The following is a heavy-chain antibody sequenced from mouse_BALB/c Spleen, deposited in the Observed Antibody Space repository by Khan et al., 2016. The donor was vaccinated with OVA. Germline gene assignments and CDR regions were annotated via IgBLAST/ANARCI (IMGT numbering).Heavy chain of an antibody. CDR3: TRSYDSYYFDY. Sequence: VQLQQSGTVLARPGASVKMSCKASGYSFTSYWMHWVKQRPGQGLEWIGAIYPGNSDTRYNQKFKGKAKLTAVTSASTAYMDLSSLTNADSAVYYCTRSYDSYYFDYWGQGTTLTVSS. J-gene: IGHJ2*01. CDR2: IYPGNSDT. D-gene: IGHD2-4*01. CDR1: GYSFTSYW. V-gene: IGHV1-5*01.